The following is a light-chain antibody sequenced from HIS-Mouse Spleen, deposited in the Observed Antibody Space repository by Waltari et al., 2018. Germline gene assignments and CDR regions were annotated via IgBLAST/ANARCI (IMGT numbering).Light chain of an antibody. CDR2: AAS. V-gene: IGKV1-9*01. CDR1: QGISSY. CDR3: QQLNSYPPT. J-gene: IGKJ1*01. Sequence: DIQLTQSPSFRSASVRDRVTITCRASQGISSYLAWYQQKPGKAPKLLIYAASTLQSGVPSRFSGSGSGTEFTLTISSLQPGDFATYYCQQLNSYPPTFGQGTKVEIK.